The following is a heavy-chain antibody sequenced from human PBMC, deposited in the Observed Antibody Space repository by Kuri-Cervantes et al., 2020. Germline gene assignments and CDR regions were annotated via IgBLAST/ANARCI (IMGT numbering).Heavy chain of an antibody. Sequence: GGSLRLSCAASGFTFDDYAMHWVRQAPGKGLEWVSYISSSSSTIYYADSVKGRFTISRDNAKNSLYLQMNSLRDEDTAVYYCARDVSVTASYPYWYFDLWGRGTLVTVSS. D-gene: IGHD2-21*02. V-gene: IGHV3-48*02. CDR3: ARDVSVTASYPYWYFDL. CDR2: ISSSSSTI. J-gene: IGHJ2*01. CDR1: GFTFDDYA.